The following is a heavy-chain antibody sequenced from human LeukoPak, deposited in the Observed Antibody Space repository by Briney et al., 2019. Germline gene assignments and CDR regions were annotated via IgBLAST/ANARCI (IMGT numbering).Heavy chain of an antibody. CDR3: VRGKRRFDY. CDR1: GFSFNESY. CDR2: ISGRSYSM. V-gene: IGHV3-11*01. J-gene: IGHJ4*02. Sequence: GGSLRLSCAASGFSFNESYMTWIRQAPGKGLEGVADISGRSYSMYYADSVKGRFNISRDNSLNSLYLHMSSLRADDTAVYYCVRGKRRFDYWGQGTLVTVSS.